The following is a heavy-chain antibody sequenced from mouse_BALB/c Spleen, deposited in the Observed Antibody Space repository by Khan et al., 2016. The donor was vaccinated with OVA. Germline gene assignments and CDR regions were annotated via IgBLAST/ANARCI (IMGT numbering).Heavy chain of an antibody. CDR2: IRSTGTT. Sequence: EVQLQESGPGLVKPSQSLSLTCTVTGYSITSDYTWNWIRQFPGNKLEWMGYIRSTGTTSYNPSLKSRIFITRDTSKNPFFLQLNSVTTEDTATYYCAGSHCDSDCDDMVYWGQGTTVTVSS. CDR1: GYSITSDYT. J-gene: IGHJ4*01. D-gene: IGHD2-12*01. V-gene: IGHV3-2*02. CDR3: AGSHCDSDCDDMVY.